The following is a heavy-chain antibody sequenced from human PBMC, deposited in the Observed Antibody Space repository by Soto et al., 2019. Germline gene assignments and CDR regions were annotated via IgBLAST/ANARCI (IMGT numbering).Heavy chain of an antibody. D-gene: IGHD4-17*01. CDR2: IYYSGST. J-gene: IGHJ3*02. V-gene: IGHV4-39*01. CDR1: GGSISSSSYY. Sequence: QLQLQESGPGLVKPSETLSLTCTVSGGSISSSSYYWGWIRQPPGKGLEWIGSIYYSGSTYYNPSLKSRVTISVDTSKNQFSRKLSSVTAADTAVYYCASRTVDYGDYVVAFDIWGQGTMVTVSS. CDR3: ASRTVDYGDYVVAFDI.